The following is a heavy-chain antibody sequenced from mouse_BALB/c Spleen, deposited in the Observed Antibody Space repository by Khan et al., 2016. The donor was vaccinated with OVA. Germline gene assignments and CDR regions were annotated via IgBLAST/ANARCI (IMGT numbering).Heavy chain of an antibody. CDR1: GYTFTNYG. Sequence: QIQLVQSGPELKKPGETVKISCKASGYTFTNYGMNWVRQAPGKGLKWMGWINTSTGEPTYADDFRGRFAFSLETSASTAYLQINNLKDKDTATYFCARVGYSGTMDYWGQGTSVTVSS. CDR2: INTSTGEP. CDR3: ARVGYSGTMDY. D-gene: IGHD2-14*01. J-gene: IGHJ4*01. V-gene: IGHV9-3-1*01.